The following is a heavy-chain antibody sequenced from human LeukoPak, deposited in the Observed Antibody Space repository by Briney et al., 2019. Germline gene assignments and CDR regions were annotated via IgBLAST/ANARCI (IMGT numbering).Heavy chain of an antibody. V-gene: IGHV4-31*03. Sequence: SQTLSLTCTVSGGSISSGGYYWSWIRQHPGKGLGWIGYIYYSGSTYYNPSLKSRVTTSVDTSKNQFSLKLSSATAADTAVYYCARGGSRFLEGQGAFDIWGQGTMVTVSS. CDR3: ARGGSRFLEGQGAFDI. D-gene: IGHD3-3*01. J-gene: IGHJ3*02. CDR2: IYYSGST. CDR1: GGSISSGGYY.